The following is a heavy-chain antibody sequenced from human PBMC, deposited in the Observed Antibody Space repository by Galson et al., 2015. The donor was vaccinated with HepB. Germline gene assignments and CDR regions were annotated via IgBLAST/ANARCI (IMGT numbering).Heavy chain of an antibody. CDR1: GGTFSSYA. CDR3: ARAVDIVATNWFDP. V-gene: IGHV1-69*04. J-gene: IGHJ5*02. CDR2: IIPILGIA. D-gene: IGHD5-12*01. Sequence: SVKVSCKASGGTFSSYAISWVRQAPGQGLEWMGRIIPILGIANYAQKFQGRVTITADKSTSTAYMELSSLRSEDTAVYYCARAVDIVATNWFDPWGQGTLVTISS.